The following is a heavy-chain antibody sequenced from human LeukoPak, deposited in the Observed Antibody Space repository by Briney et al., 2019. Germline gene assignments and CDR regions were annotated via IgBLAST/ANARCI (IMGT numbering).Heavy chain of an antibody. V-gene: IGHV4-59*01. CDR1: GGSISSYY. CDR2: IYYSGST. J-gene: IGHJ6*03. D-gene: IGHD3-16*01. Sequence: KPSETLSLTCTVSGGSISSYYWSWIRQPPGKGLEWIGYIYYSGSTNYNPSLKSRVTISVDTSKNQFSLKLSSVTAADTAVYYCARRGSVLGRYYYYMDVWGKGTTVIISS. CDR3: ARRGSVLGRYYYYMDV.